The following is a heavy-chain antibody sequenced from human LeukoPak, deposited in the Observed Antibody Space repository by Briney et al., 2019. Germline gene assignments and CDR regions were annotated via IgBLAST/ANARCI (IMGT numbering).Heavy chain of an antibody. J-gene: IGHJ4*02. V-gene: IGHV3-7*01. CDR3: ARWRGAQSEFEY. D-gene: IGHD3-3*01. CDR2: IKQDGSEK. CDR1: GFTFSTYW. Sequence: GGSLRLSCAASGFTFSTYWMSWVRQAPGKGLECVASIKQDGSEKEYVDSVKGRFTISRDNAKNSLYLQMISLRAEDTAVYYCARWRGAQSEFEYWGQGTLVTVSS.